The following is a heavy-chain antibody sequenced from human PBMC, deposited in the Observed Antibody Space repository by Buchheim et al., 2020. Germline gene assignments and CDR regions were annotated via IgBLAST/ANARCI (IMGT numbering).Heavy chain of an antibody. CDR1: GGSFSGYY. V-gene: IGHV4-34*01. CDR3: ARGGITGTVRRFDP. D-gene: IGHD1-20*01. J-gene: IGHJ5*02. CDR2: INNGGST. Sequence: QVQLQQWGAGLLKPSETLSLTCAVYGGSFSGYYWSWIRQPPGKGLEWVGEINNGGSTNYNQSLKSRVTISVDTSKNTLSLKLSSVTAADTAVYYCARGGITGTVRRFDPWGQGTL.